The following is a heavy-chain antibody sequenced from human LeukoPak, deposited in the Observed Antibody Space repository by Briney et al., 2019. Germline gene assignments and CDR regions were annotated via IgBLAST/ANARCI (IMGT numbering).Heavy chain of an antibody. CDR3: VGDHYYYMDV. Sequence: GGSLRLSCAASGFTFSNAWMSWVRHAPGKGLEWVGRIKSKTDGGTTDYAAPVKGRFTISRDDSKNTLYLQMNSLKTEDTAVYYCVGDHYYYMDVWGKGTTVTVSS. CDR2: IKSKTDGGTT. CDR1: GFTFSNAW. V-gene: IGHV3-15*01. J-gene: IGHJ6*03. D-gene: IGHD1-26*01.